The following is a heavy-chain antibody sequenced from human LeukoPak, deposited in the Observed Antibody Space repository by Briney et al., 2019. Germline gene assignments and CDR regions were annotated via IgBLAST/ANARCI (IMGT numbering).Heavy chain of an antibody. J-gene: IGHJ5*02. Sequence: PGGSLRLSCAASGFTFSNYAMSWVRQAPGKGLEWVAVISYDGSNKYYADSVKGRFTISRDNSKNTLYLQMNSLRAEDTAVYYCARDRAGELLSSNWFDPWGQGTLVTVSS. CDR1: GFTFSNYA. CDR3: ARDRAGELLSSNWFDP. D-gene: IGHD1-26*01. CDR2: ISYDGSNK. V-gene: IGHV3-30-3*01.